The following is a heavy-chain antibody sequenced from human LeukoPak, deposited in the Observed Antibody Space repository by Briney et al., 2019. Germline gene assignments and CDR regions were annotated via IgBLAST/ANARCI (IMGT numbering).Heavy chain of an antibody. V-gene: IGHV1-24*01. CDR2: FDPEDGET. CDR3: ATLFYYYDSSGYQLPDRYFDY. Sequence: ASVKVSCKVSGYTLTELSMHWVRQAPGKGLEWMGGFDPEDGETIYAQKFQGRVTMTEDTSTDTAYMELSSLRSEDTAVYYCATLFYYYDSSGYQLPDRYFDYWGQGTLVTVSS. D-gene: IGHD3-22*01. J-gene: IGHJ4*02. CDR1: GYTLTELS.